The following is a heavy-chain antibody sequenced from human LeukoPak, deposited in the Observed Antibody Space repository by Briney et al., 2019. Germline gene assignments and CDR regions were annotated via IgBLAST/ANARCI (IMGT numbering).Heavy chain of an antibody. D-gene: IGHD3-10*01. CDR3: ARSGHVGSSDY. J-gene: IGHJ4*02. CDR1: GFTFSSYS. CDR2: ISSSSSYI. Sequence: GGSLRLSCAASGFTFSSYSMNWVRQAPGKGLEWVSSISSSSSYIYYADSVKGRFTISRDNARNSLYLQMNSLRAEDTAVYYCARSGHVGSSDYWGQGTLVTVSS. V-gene: IGHV3-21*03.